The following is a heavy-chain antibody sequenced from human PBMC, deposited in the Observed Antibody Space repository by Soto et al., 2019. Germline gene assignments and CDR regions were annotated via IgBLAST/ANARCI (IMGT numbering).Heavy chain of an antibody. CDR3: ARVRSPGHPPYNWFDP. Sequence: ASVKVSCKASGYTFISSYITWVRQAPGQGLEWRGWSSAYKGNTNVRQGLQGRVIRGTDTATGRAYMELRSLRSDPTALYYCARVRSPGHPPYNWFDPWAQGTLVTVSS. CDR2: SSAYKGNT. V-gene: IGHV1-18*04. CDR1: GYTFISSY. J-gene: IGHJ5*02.